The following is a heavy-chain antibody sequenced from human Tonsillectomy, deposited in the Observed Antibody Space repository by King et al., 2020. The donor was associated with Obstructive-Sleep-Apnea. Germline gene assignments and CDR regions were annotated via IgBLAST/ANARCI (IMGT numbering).Heavy chain of an antibody. CDR1: GFTLTSSGVS. D-gene: IGHD3-9*01. J-gene: IGHJ4*02. CDR2: IFWDGDR. V-gene: IGHV2-5*02. CDR3: AHRLLFDWRPLTGFDY. Sequence: QFTLKESGPTLVKPRQTLTLTCTFSGFTLTSSGVSVGWVRQPPGKALGWLALIFWDGDRAYSPSLRSRLSVTRDTAKSQVVLTMTNMDPVDTGTYYCAHRLLFDWRPLTGFDYWGPGTLVTVSS.